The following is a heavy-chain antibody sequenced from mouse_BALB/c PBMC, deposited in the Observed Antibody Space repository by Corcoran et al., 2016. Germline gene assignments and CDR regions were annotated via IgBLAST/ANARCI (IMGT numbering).Heavy chain of an antibody. V-gene: IGHV14-3*02. J-gene: IGHJ1*01. CDR3: ARWAGYFDV. CDR2: IDPANGNT. CDR1: GFNIKDTY. Sequence: EVQLQQSGAELVQPGASVKLSCTASGFNIKDTYRHWVKQRPEQGLEWIGRIDPANGNTKYDPKFQGKATIAADTASNTAYLQLSSLTSEDTAVYYCARWAGYFDVWGAGTTVTVSS.